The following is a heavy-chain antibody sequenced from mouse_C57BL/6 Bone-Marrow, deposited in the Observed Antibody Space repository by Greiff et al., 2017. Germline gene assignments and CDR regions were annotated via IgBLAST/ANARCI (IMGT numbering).Heavy chain of an antibody. CDR3: AREGIYYGNYHYAMDY. CDR2: IYPGSGNT. CDR1: GYTFTDYY. V-gene: IGHV1-76*01. D-gene: IGHD2-1*01. J-gene: IGHJ4*01. Sequence: QVHVKQSGAELVRPGASVKLSCKASGYTFTDYYINWVKQRPGQGLEWIARIYPGSGNTYYNEKFKGKATLTAEKSSSTAYMQLSSLTSEDSAVYFCAREGIYYGNYHYAMDYWGQGTSVTVSS.